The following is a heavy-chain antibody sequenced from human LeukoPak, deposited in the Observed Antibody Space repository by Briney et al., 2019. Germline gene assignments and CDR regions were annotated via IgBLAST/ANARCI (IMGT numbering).Heavy chain of an antibody. CDR3: AKGSAQYYFDS. J-gene: IGHJ4*02. CDR2: ISSSSSYI. V-gene: IGHV3-21*04. D-gene: IGHD3-10*01. Sequence: GGSLRLSCAASGFTFSSYGMSWVRQAPGRGLEWVSSISSSSSYIYYADSVKGRFTISRDNAKNSLYLQMNSLRAEDTAFYYCAKGSAQYYFDSWGQGTLVTVSS. CDR1: GFTFSSYG.